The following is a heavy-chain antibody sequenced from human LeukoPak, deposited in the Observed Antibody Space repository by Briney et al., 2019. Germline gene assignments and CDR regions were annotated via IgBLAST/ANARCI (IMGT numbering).Heavy chain of an antibody. Sequence: GESLKFSCPGSGYSFTTYWIGWMRQMPRKGLEWMGIIYPGDSDNKNSPSFQGQVTISADKSISTVDLQWSRLKASDTAMYYCARHSPYYYGMDVWGQGTTVTVSS. CDR1: GYSFTTYW. CDR2: IYPGDSDN. CDR3: ARHSPYYYGMDV. J-gene: IGHJ6*02. V-gene: IGHV5-51*01.